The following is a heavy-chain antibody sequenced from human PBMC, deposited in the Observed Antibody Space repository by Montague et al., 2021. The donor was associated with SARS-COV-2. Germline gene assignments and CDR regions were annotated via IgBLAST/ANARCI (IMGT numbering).Heavy chain of an antibody. D-gene: IGHD5-18*01. CDR2: ISYDGSNA. CDR3: AREGALVDTPMMTFDY. J-gene: IGHJ4*02. V-gene: IGHV3-30*04. CDR1: GFTFSSYT. Sequence: SLRLSCAASGFTFSSYTMHWVRQAPGKGLEWVAIISYDGSNAYYADSVKGRFTVSRDNSKRTLYLEMDSPRAEDTAVYYCAREGALVDTPMMTFDYGGQGTQVTSSS.